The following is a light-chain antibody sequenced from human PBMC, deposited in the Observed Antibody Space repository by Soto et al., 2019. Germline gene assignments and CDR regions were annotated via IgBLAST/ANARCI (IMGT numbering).Light chain of an antibody. CDR3: QQYNSYPLT. CDR1: QGISSW. Sequence: DFQMTQSPSTLSASVGDRVTITCRASQGISSWLAWYQQKPGKAPKLLIYKASSLESGVPSTFSGSGSGTEFTLTISSLQADDSATYYCQQYNSYPLTFGQGTKVDIK. J-gene: IGKJ1*01. V-gene: IGKV1-5*03. CDR2: KAS.